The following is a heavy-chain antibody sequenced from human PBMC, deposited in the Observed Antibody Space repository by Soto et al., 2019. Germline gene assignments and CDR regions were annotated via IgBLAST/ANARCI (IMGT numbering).Heavy chain of an antibody. CDR3: AREWGYSSSRSLYYYGMDV. J-gene: IGHJ6*02. CDR1: GGSISSYY. Sequence: SETLSLTCTVSGGSISSYYWSWIRQPAGKGLEWIGRIYTSGSTNYNPSLKSRVTMSVDTSKNQFSLKLSSVTAADTAVYYCAREWGYSSSRSLYYYGMDVWGQGTTVTVSS. V-gene: IGHV4-4*07. D-gene: IGHD6-13*01. CDR2: IYTSGST.